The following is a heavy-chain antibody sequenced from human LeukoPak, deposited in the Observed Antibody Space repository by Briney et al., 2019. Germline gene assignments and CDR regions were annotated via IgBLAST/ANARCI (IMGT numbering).Heavy chain of an antibody. Sequence: SETLSLTCTVSGGSISSYSWSWIRQPTGKGLEWIGRMYSSGSTNYNPSLKSRVTMSVDTSKNQFSLKLSSVTAADTAVYYCARWSSGSYYYVDYWGQGTLVTVSS. D-gene: IGHD3-22*01. J-gene: IGHJ4*02. CDR3: ARWSSGSYYYVDY. CDR1: GGSISSYS. CDR2: MYSSGST. V-gene: IGHV4-4*07.